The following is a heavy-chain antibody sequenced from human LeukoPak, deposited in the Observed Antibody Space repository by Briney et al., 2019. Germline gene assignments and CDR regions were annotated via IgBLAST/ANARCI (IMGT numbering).Heavy chain of an antibody. Sequence: ASVKVSCKASGYTFTGYYMHWVRQAPGQGLEWMGWISAYNGNTNYAQKLQGRVTMTTDTSTSTAYMELRSLRSDDTAVYYCARSTFDYGDYEGSDYWGQGTLVTVSS. J-gene: IGHJ4*02. V-gene: IGHV1-18*04. CDR1: GYTFTGYY. CDR2: ISAYNGNT. CDR3: ARSTFDYGDYEGSDY. D-gene: IGHD4-17*01.